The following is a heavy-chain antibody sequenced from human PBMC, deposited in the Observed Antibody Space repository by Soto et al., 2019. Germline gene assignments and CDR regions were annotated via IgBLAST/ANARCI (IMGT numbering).Heavy chain of an antibody. CDR1: GFILNTYA. D-gene: IGHD1-26*01. CDR3: VNMGRNRGAFDF. J-gene: IGHJ3*01. V-gene: IGHV3-23*01. CDR2: IGGTDGDSDGVP. Sequence: VQLLESGGDLVQPGGSLRLSCGASGFILNTYAMSWVRQATGKGLEWVSNIGGTDGDSDGVPWYEASVKGRFTISGDSSANTLFLHIAISRAENSTLYHCVNMGRNRGAFDFRCEATTVGSSS.